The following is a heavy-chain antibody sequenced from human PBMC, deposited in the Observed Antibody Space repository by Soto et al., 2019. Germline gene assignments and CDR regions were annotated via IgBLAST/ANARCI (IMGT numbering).Heavy chain of an antibody. CDR2: IYHSGST. Sequence: SETLSLTCAVPGGSISSGGSSWNWIRQPPGKGLEWIGNIYHSGSTYYNASLKSRVTISVDRSKNQFSLKLSSVTAADTAVYYCGRGDYANAFDIWGQGTMVT. J-gene: IGHJ3*02. D-gene: IGHD2-8*01. CDR1: GGSISSGGSS. V-gene: IGHV4-30-2*01. CDR3: GRGDYANAFDI.